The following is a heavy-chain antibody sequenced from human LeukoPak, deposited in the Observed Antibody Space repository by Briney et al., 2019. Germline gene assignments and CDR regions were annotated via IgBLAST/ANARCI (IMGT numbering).Heavy chain of an antibody. D-gene: IGHD1-26*01. V-gene: IGHV3-48*03. J-gene: IGHJ4*02. CDR3: ARGGSYVHY. CDR1: GFTFNSYE. CDR2: INSGGSAI. Sequence: GESLKISCAASGFTFNSYEMNWVRQAPGKGLEWVSYINSGGSAIYYADSVKSRFTISRDNAKNSLYLQMNSLRADDTAVYYCARGGSYVHYWGQGTLVTVSS.